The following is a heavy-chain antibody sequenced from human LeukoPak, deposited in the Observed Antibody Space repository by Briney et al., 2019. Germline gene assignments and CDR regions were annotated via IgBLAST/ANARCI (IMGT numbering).Heavy chain of an antibody. V-gene: IGHV3-7*03. J-gene: IGHJ4*02. CDR2: KKKDGSEK. CDR3: ARDRGLRYFDSFDY. CDR1: GFSLSSFW. D-gene: IGHD3-9*01. Sequence: GGSLRLSCVASGFSLSSFWMNWVRQAPGKGLEWVASKKKDGSEKHYVDSVKARFTISRDNAKNSLYLEMNSLAAEDTAVYYCARDRGLRYFDSFDYWGQGALVTVSS.